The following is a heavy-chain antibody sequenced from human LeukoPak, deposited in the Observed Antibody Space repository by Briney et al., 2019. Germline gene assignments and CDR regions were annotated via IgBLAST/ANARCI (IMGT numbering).Heavy chain of an antibody. Sequence: ASVTVSCKASGYTFTNYGISWVRQAPGQGLEWMGWISAYNGNTNYAQKLQGRVTMATDTSTSTAYMELRSLRSDDTAVYYCARDTITMIVVVAPSDASDIWGQGTMVTVSS. J-gene: IGHJ3*02. CDR3: ARDTITMIVVVAPSDASDI. CDR1: GYTFTNYG. CDR2: ISAYNGNT. V-gene: IGHV1-18*01. D-gene: IGHD3-22*01.